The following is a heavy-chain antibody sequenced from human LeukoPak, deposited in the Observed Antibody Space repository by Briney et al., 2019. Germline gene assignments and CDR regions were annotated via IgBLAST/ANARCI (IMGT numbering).Heavy chain of an antibody. J-gene: IGHJ4*02. D-gene: IGHD1-26*01. CDR1: GGSISSYY. V-gene: IGHV4-59*01. Sequence: PSGTLSLTCTVSGGSISSYYWSWIRQPPGKGLEWIGYIYYSGSTNYNPSLKSRVTISVDTSKNQFSLKLSSVTAADTAVYYCARERRVGATAFDYWGQGTLVTVSS. CDR2: IYYSGST. CDR3: ARERRVGATAFDY.